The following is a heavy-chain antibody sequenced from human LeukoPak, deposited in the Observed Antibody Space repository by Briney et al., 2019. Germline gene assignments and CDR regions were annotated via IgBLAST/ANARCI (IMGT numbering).Heavy chain of an antibody. V-gene: IGHV3-74*01. J-gene: IGHJ4*02. CDR2: IRPDGVET. CDR3: ARTPHPLKVGATPDY. D-gene: IGHD1-26*01. CDR1: GFTFTNHW. Sequence: GGSLRLSCAASGFTFTNHWMHWVRQVPGKGLVWVSRIRPDGVETNHADSVKGRFTISRDNAKNTLYLQMNSLRAEDTAVYYCARTPHPLKVGATPDYWGQGTLVTVSS.